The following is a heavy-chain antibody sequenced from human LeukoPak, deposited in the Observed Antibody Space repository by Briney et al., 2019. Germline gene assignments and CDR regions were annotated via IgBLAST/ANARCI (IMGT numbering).Heavy chain of an antibody. Sequence: ASVKVSCKASGYTFTGYYMHWVRQAPGQGLEWMGWINPKSGGTNYAQKFQGRVTMTRDTSISTAYMELSRLRSDDTAVYYCARVGGCSSTSCYASYVDLYYFDYWGQGTLVTVSS. V-gene: IGHV1-2*02. CDR1: GYTFTGYY. CDR3: ARVGGCSSTSCYASYVDLYYFDY. J-gene: IGHJ4*02. D-gene: IGHD2-2*01. CDR2: INPKSGGT.